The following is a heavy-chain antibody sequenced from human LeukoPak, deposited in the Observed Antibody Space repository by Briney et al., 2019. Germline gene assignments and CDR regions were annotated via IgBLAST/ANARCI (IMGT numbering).Heavy chain of an antibody. D-gene: IGHD6-6*01. V-gene: IGHV1-46*01. CDR3: ARVGASSSSLYYFDY. Sequence: ASVKVSCKASGYTFTSYYMHWVRQAPGQGLEWMGIINPSGGSTMYAQKFQGRVTMTRDTSTSTVYMELNSLRSEDTAVYYCARVGASSSSLYYFDYWGQGTLVTVSS. J-gene: IGHJ4*02. CDR2: INPSGGST. CDR1: GYTFTSYY.